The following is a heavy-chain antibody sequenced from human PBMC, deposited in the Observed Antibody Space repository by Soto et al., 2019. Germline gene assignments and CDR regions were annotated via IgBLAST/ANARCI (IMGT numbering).Heavy chain of an antibody. D-gene: IGHD2-21*02. V-gene: IGHV3-48*03. CDR1: GFTFSSFE. CDR2: INSGGTNR. Sequence: PGGSLRLSCAASGFTFSSFEMNWFRQAPGKGLEWVSYINSGGTNRYYADSVKGRFTISRDDAKNSLFLQMNSLRSEDTAIYYCARGFRNHYGHSGDYPQENFWGQGTLVTVSS. J-gene: IGHJ4*02. CDR3: ARGFRNHYGHSGDYPQENF.